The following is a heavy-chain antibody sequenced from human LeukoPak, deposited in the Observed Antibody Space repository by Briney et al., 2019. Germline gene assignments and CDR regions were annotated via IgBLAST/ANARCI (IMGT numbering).Heavy chain of an antibody. CDR3: ARVPNMERLDWPHLDY. CDR1: GFTFSSYS. Sequence: PGGSLRLSCAASGFTFSSYSMNWVRQAPGKGLERVSSISSSSSYIYYADSVKGRFTISRDNAKNSLYLQMNSLRAEDTAVYYCARVPNMERLDWPHLDYWGQGTLVTVSS. V-gene: IGHV3-21*01. D-gene: IGHD3-3*01. CDR2: ISSSSSYI. J-gene: IGHJ4*02.